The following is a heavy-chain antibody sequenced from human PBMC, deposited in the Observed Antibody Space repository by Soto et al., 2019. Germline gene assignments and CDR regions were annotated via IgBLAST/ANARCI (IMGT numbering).Heavy chain of an antibody. CDR2: IRHDGSEK. CDR3: ARGSAAPDY. D-gene: IGHD6-13*01. CDR1: GFTFSGHG. V-gene: IGHV3-7*01. J-gene: IGHJ4*02. Sequence: GGSLRLSCAASGFTFSGHGMHWVRQAPGKGLEWVANIRHDGSEKDYVDSVKGRFTISRDDAMNSVFLQMNSLTVEDTAVYYCARGSAAPDYWGQGTLVTVSS.